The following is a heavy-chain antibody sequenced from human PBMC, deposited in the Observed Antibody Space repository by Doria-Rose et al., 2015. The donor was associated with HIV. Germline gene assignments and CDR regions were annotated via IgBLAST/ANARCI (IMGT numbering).Heavy chain of an antibody. J-gene: IGHJ5*02. Sequence: EVQLLESGGGVVRPGGSLRLSCAASGFTFDDYGMTWVRQAPGKGLEWVSNINWDGGSTGYADSVKGRFTISRDNAQNSLYLQMNNLRAEDTALYYCAREGRSTIDARGNWFDPWGQGTLVTVSA. D-gene: IGHD6-6*01. CDR1: GFTFDDYG. CDR2: INWDGGST. V-gene: IGHV3-20*04. CDR3: AREGRSTIDARGNWFDP.